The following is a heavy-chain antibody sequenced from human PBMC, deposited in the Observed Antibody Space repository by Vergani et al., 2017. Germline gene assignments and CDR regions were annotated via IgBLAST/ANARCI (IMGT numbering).Heavy chain of an antibody. CDR1: GGSVSSGSYY. CDR3: AGXIVRGVISPYYYYYYMDV. V-gene: IGHV4-61*01. J-gene: IGHJ6*03. D-gene: IGHD3-10*01. CDR2: IYYSGST. Sequence: QVQLQESGPGLVKPSETLSLTCTVSGGSVSSGSYYWSWIRQPPGKGLEWIGYIYYSGSTNYNPSLKSRVTISVDKSKNQFSLKLSSVTAADTAVYYCAGXIVRGVISPYYYYYYMDVGGKGTTVTVSS.